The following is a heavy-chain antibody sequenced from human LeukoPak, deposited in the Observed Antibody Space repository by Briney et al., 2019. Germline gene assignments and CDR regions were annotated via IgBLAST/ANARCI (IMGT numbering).Heavy chain of an antibody. D-gene: IGHD6-13*01. Sequence: GGSLRPSCEASGLTFYGYWMHWFRQLPGKGLVWVSEINGAGNKKSYADSVRGRFTVSRDNAKDTVYLQMDSLRVEDTAVYYCARGTVGAPGIDYWGQGTLVSVSS. V-gene: IGHV3-74*01. CDR1: GLTFYGYW. CDR3: ARGTVGAPGIDY. CDR2: INGAGNKK. J-gene: IGHJ4*02.